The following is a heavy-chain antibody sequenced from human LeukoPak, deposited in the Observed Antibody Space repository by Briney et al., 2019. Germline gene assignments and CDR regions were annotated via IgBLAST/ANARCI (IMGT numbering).Heavy chain of an antibody. CDR3: ARVEQWLGQRFDP. D-gene: IGHD6-19*01. V-gene: IGHV4-39*07. CDR1: GGSISSSSYY. CDR2: IYYSGST. J-gene: IGHJ5*02. Sequence: SETLSLTCTVSGGSISSSSYYWGWIRQPPGKGLEWIGSIYYSGSTYYNPSLKSRVTISVDTSKNQFSLKLSSVTAADTAVYYCARVEQWLGQRFDPWGQGTLVTVSS.